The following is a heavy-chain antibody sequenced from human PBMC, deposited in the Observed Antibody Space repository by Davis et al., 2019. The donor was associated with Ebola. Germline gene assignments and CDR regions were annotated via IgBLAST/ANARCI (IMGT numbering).Heavy chain of an antibody. CDR1: GGSISSGGYY. J-gene: IGHJ4*02. D-gene: IGHD1-26*01. Sequence: SETLSLTCTVSGGSISSGGYYWSWIRQHPGKGLEFIGYIYYSGSTYYNPSLKSRVTISVDTSKNQFSLKLSSVTAADTAVYFCARDVTAYNGNYAENYFDSWGQGTLVSVSS. CDR3: ARDVTAYNGNYAENYFDS. CDR2: IYYSGST. V-gene: IGHV4-31*03.